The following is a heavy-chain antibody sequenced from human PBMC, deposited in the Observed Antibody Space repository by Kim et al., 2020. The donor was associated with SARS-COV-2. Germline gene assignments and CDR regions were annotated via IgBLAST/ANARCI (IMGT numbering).Heavy chain of an antibody. CDR2: ISYDGSNK. D-gene: IGHD3-16*01. CDR3: AKDRLWGNDYFDY. CDR1: GFTFSSYG. V-gene: IGHV3-30*18. Sequence: GGSLRLSCAASGFTFSSYGMHWVRQAPGKGLEWVAVISYDGSNKYYADSVKGRFTISRDNSKNTLYLQMNSLRAEDTAAYYCAKDRLWGNDYFDYWGQGT. J-gene: IGHJ4*02.